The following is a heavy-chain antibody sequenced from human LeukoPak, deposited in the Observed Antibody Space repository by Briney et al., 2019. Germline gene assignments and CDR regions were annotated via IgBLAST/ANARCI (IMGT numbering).Heavy chain of an antibody. V-gene: IGHV4-59*01. Sequence: SETLSLTCTVSGGSISSYYWSWIRQPPGKGLEWIGYTYYSGSTNYNPSLKSRVTISVDTSKNQFSLKLSSVTAADTAVYYCARGLGVVTAISNSYYMDVWGKGTTVTVSS. CDR3: ARGLGVVTAISNSYYMDV. CDR2: TYYSGST. CDR1: GGSISSYY. J-gene: IGHJ6*03. D-gene: IGHD2-21*02.